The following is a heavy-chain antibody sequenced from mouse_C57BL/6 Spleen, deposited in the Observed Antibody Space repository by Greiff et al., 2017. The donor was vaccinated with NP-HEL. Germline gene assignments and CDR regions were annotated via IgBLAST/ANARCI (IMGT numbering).Heavy chain of an antibody. Sequence: QVQLKESGPELVKPGASVKISCKASGYAFSSSWMNWVKQRPGKGLEWIGRIYPGDGDTNYNGKFKGKATLTADKSSSTAYMQLSSLTSEDSAVYFCAIYYSNLYYYAMDYWGQGTSVTVSS. CDR3: AIYYSNLYYYAMDY. CDR2: IYPGDGDT. CDR1: GYAFSSSW. V-gene: IGHV1-82*01. J-gene: IGHJ4*01. D-gene: IGHD2-5*01.